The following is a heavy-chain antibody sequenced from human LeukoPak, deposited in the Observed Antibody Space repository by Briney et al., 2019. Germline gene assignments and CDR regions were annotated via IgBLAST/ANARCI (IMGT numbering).Heavy chain of an antibody. D-gene: IGHD2-15*01. Sequence: PGASVKVSCKASGYTFTSYGISWVRQAPGQGLGWMGWISAYNGNTNYAQKLQGRVTMTTDTSTSTAYMELRSLRSDDTAVYYCARYYEGWGYCSGGSCYRAYYGMDVWGQGTTVTVSS. CDR1: GYTFTSYG. CDR3: ARYYEGWGYCSGGSCYRAYYGMDV. CDR2: ISAYNGNT. V-gene: IGHV1-18*01. J-gene: IGHJ6*02.